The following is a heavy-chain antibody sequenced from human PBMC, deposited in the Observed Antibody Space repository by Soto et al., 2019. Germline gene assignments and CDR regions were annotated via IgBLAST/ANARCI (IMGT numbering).Heavy chain of an antibody. CDR2: IDPSDSYT. J-gene: IGHJ3*02. Sequence: PGESLKISCKGSGYSFTSYWISWVRQMPGKVLEWMGRIDPSDSYTNYSPSFQGHVTISADKSISTAYLQWSSLKASDTAMYYCALGPNYDILTGYYSRRAFDIWGQGXMVTVSS. CDR3: ALGPNYDILTGYYSRRAFDI. CDR1: GYSFTSYW. V-gene: IGHV5-10-1*01. D-gene: IGHD3-9*01.